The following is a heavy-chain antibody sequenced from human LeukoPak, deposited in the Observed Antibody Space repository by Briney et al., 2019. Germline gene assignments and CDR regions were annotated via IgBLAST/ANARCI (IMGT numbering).Heavy chain of an antibody. J-gene: IGHJ4*02. CDR2: IYPGDSDT. CDR1: GYSFTSYW. V-gene: IGHV5-51*01. Sequence: GESLKISCKASGYSFTSYWIDWVRQVPGKGLEWMGIIYPGDSDTRYNPSFQGQVTISVDKSIATAYLQWSSLKASDTAIYYCARSTGYAFSYIDFWAQGTLVTVSS. CDR3: ARSTGYAFSYIDF. D-gene: IGHD1-1*01.